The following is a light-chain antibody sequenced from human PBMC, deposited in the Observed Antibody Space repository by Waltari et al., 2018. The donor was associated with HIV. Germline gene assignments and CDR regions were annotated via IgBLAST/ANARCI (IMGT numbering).Light chain of an antibody. CDR3: LLSYSGARV. J-gene: IGLJ3*02. CDR2: DPS. V-gene: IGLV7-46*01. CDR1: TVDVPSGHY. Sequence: QAVVTQEPSLTVSPGGTVTLTSGASTVDVPSGHYHYWVQQKPGQAPRTLIYDPSNKHSWTPARFSASLLGGKAALTLSGAQPEDEAEYYCLLSYSGARVFGGGTKLTVL.